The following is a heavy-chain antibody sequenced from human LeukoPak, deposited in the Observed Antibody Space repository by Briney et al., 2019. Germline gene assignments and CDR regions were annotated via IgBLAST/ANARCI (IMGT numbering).Heavy chain of an antibody. V-gene: IGHV3-48*04. CDR3: ARSPEAVVIPAATAH. Sequence: GGSLRLSCAASGFTFSSYSMNWVRQAPGKGLEWVSYISSSSSTIYYADSVKGRFTISRDNAKNSLYLQMNSLRAEDTAVYYCARSPEAVVIPAATAHWGQGTLVTVSS. J-gene: IGHJ1*01. D-gene: IGHD2-2*01. CDR1: GFTFSSYS. CDR2: ISSSSSTI.